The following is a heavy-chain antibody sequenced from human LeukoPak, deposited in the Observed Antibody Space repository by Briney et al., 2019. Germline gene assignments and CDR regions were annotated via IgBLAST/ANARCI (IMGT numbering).Heavy chain of an antibody. V-gene: IGHV3-30-3*01. D-gene: IGHD4-17*01. CDR1: GFTFSSYA. J-gene: IGHJ4*02. CDR3: GSPGADYGDSFDS. CDR2: ISYDGSNK. Sequence: GGSLRLSCAASGFTFSSYAMHWVRQAPGKGLEWVAVISYDGSNKYYADSVKGRFTISRDNSKNTLYLQMNSLRAEDTAVYYCGSPGADYGDSFDSWGQGTLGTASS.